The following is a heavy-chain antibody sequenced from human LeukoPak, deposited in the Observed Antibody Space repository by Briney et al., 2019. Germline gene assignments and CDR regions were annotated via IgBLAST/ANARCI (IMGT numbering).Heavy chain of an antibody. CDR1: GYTFTGYY. CDR2: INPNSGGT. Sequence: ASVKVSCKASGYTFTGYYMHWVRQAPGQGLEWMGRINPNSGGTNYAQKFQGRVTMTRDTSISTAYMELSRLRSVDTAVYYCASGTRSYYYYYMDVWGKGTTVTVSS. J-gene: IGHJ6*03. V-gene: IGHV1-2*06. D-gene: IGHD1-1*01. CDR3: ASGTRSYYYYYMDV.